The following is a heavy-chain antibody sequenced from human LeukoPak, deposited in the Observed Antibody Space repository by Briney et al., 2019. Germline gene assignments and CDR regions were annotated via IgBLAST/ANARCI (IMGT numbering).Heavy chain of an antibody. J-gene: IGHJ6*04. CDR3: AELGITMIGGV. CDR1: GFTFSSYE. CDR2: ISSSGSTI. V-gene: IGHV3-48*03. Sequence: GGSLRLSCAASGFTFSSYEMNWVRQAPGKGLEWVSYISSSGSTIYYADSVKGRCTISRDNAKNSLYLQMNSLRAEDTAVYYCAELGITMIGGVWGKGTTVTISS. D-gene: IGHD3-10*02.